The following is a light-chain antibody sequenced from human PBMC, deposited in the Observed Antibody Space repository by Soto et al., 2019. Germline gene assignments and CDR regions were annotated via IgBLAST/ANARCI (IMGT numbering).Light chain of an antibody. J-gene: IGKJ4*01. V-gene: IGKV3-15*01. CDR2: GAS. CDR1: QSVSSN. CDR3: QQYSNWPLA. Sequence: TQSPATLPVSPGEIATLSCRASQSVSSNLAWYQQKPGQAPRLLIYGASTRATGIPARFSGSGSGTEFTLTISSLQSEDFAVYYCQQYSNWPLAFGGGTKVDI.